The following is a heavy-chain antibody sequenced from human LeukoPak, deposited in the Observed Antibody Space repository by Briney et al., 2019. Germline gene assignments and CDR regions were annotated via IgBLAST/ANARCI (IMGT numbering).Heavy chain of an antibody. CDR2: IITIFGTA. CDR1: GGTFSSYA. D-gene: IGHD3-3*01. Sequence: ASVKVSCKASGGTFSSYAISWVRQAPGQGLEWMGGIITIFGTANYAQKFQGRVTITADESTSTAYMELSSLRSEDTAVYYCARDLSGYRGAFDIWGQGTLVTVSS. V-gene: IGHV1-69*13. CDR3: ARDLSGYRGAFDI. J-gene: IGHJ4*02.